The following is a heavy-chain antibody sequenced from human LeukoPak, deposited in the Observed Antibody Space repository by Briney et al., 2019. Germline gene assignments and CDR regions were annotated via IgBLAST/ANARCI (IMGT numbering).Heavy chain of an antibody. D-gene: IGHD3-9*01. CDR1: GFTFSSYA. V-gene: IGHV3-30-3*01. J-gene: IGHJ6*02. CDR3: ARDRPHYDILTGDYYYYYGMDV. CDR2: ISYDGSNK. Sequence: GRSLRLSCAASGFTFSSYAMHWVRQAPGKGLEWVAVISYDGSNKYCADSVKGRFTISRDNSKNTLYLQMNSLRAEDTAVYYCARDRPHYDILTGDYYYYYGMDVWGQGTTVTVSS.